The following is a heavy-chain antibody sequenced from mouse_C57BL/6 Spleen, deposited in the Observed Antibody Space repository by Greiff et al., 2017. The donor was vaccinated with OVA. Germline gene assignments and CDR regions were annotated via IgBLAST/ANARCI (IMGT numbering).Heavy chain of an antibody. V-gene: IGHV1-15*01. D-gene: IGHD1-1*01. CDR1: GYTFTDYE. CDR3: TREMATVGNFDY. J-gene: IGHJ2*01. Sequence: VQLQESGAELVRPGASVTLSCKASGYTFTDYEMHWVKQTPVHGLEWIGAIDPETGGTAYNQKFKGKAILTADKSSSTAYMELRSLTSEDSAVYYCTREMATVGNFDYWGQGTTLTVSS. CDR2: IDPETGGT.